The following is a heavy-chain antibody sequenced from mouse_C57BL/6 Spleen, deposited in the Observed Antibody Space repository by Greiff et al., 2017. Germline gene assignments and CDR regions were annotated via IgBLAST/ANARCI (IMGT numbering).Heavy chain of an antibody. V-gene: IGHV1-52*01. CDR1: GYTFTSYW. CDR2: IDPSDSET. Sequence: VQLQQPGAELVRPGSSVKLSCKASGYTFTSYWMHWVKQRPIQGLEWIGNIDPSDSETHYNQKFKDKATLTVDKSSSTAYMHLSSLTSEASAVYYCAIYGNYESFAYWGQGTLVTVSA. CDR3: AIYGNYESFAY. J-gene: IGHJ3*01. D-gene: IGHD2-1*01.